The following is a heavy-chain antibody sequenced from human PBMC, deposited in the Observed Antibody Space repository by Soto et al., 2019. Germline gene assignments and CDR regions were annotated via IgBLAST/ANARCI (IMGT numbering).Heavy chain of an antibody. CDR3: ARIKLGGNYPYYYYYGMDV. D-gene: IGHD1-26*01. J-gene: IGHJ6*02. CDR1: GYLLTTYW. Sequence: GESLKISCQGSGYLLTTYWMAWVRQRPGKGLEWMGFIYPGDSDTRYSPSFQGQVTMSADKSISTAFLQWSSLQASDTAIYFCARIKLGGNYPYYYYYGMDVWGQGTTVTVSS. V-gene: IGHV5-51*01. CDR2: IYPGDSDT.